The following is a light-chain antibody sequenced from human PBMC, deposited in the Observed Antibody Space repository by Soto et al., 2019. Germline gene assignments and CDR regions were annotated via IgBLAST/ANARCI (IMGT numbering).Light chain of an antibody. V-gene: IGKV3-11*01. J-gene: IGKJ4*01. CDR2: DAS. CDR1: QSVGSS. CDR3: QQRSDWPLT. Sequence: EIVLTQSPATLSLSPGERATLSCRASQSVGSSLAWYQQKPGQAPRLLINDASNRATAIPARFGGSGSGTDFTLTISSLEPEDCAVYYCQQRSDWPLTFGGGTKVEIK.